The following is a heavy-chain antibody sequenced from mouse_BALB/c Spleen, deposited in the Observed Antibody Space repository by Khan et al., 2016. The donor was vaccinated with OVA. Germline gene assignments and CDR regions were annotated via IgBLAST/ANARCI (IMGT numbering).Heavy chain of an antibody. CDR3: ARQNYYGYALDY. V-gene: IGHV3-2*02. Sequence: EVQLQESGPGLVKPSQSLSLTCTVTGYSITSNYAWSWIRQFPGNKLEWMGYISYSGSTNYNPSLKSRISVTRDTSENQFFLLLNSVTTEDTATYYCARQNYYGYALDYWGQGTSVTVSS. CDR2: ISYSGST. J-gene: IGHJ4*01. CDR1: GYSITSNYA. D-gene: IGHD1-1*01.